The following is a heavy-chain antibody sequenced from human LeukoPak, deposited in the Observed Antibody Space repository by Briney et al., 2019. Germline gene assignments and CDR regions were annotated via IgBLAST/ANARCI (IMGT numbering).Heavy chain of an antibody. J-gene: IGHJ4*02. V-gene: IGHV3-23*01. Sequence: PGGSLRLSCAASGFTFSSYAMSWVRQAPGKGLEWVSDISGSGGSTSYADSVKGRFTISRDNSKNTLYLQMNSLRAEDTAVYYCAKALRLRFQRVEYYFDYWGQGTLVTVSS. CDR1: GFTFSSYA. CDR2: ISGSGGST. CDR3: AKALRLRFQRVEYYFDY. D-gene: IGHD3-3*01.